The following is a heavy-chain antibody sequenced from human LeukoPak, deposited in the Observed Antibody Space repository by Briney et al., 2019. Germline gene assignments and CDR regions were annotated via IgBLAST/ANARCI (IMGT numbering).Heavy chain of an antibody. CDR3: AREGGFYRPLDY. D-gene: IGHD3-3*01. CDR1: GGPVINTNW. Sequence: PSETLSLTCGASGGPVINTNWWAWVRHPPGQGLEWIGEVHLDGRTNYNPSLESRLTMSVDVSENQVSLKLTSVTAADTAVYYCAREGGFYRPLDYSGQGTLVTVSS. CDR2: VHLDGRT. J-gene: IGHJ4*02. V-gene: IGHV4-4*02.